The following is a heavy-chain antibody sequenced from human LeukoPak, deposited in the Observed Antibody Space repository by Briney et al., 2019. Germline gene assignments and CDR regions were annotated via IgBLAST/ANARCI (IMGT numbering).Heavy chain of an antibody. CDR1: GFTFGSYA. CDR2: ISGSGGST. D-gene: IGHD2-2*01. V-gene: IGHV3-23*01. J-gene: IGHJ4*02. Sequence: GGSLRLSCAASGFTFGSYAMSWVRQAPGKGLEWVSAISGSGGSTYYADSVKGRFTISRDNSKNTLYLQMNSLRAEDTAVYYCAKGALSCSSTSCPGGFDYWGQGTLVTVSS. CDR3: AKGALSCSSTSCPGGFDY.